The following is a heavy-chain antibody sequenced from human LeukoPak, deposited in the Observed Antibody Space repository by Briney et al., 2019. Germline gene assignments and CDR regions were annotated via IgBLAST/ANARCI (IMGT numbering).Heavy chain of an antibody. CDR2: INPSGGST. J-gene: IGHJ4*02. D-gene: IGHD3-3*01. V-gene: IGHV1-46*01. Sequence: GASVKVSCKASGGTFSSYAISWVRQAPGQGLEWMGIINPSGGSTSYAQKFQGRVTMTRDTSTSTVYMELSSLRSEDTAVYYCARGRGGTIFGVVISHFDYWGQGTLVTVSS. CDR1: GGTFSSYA. CDR3: ARGRGGTIFGVVISHFDY.